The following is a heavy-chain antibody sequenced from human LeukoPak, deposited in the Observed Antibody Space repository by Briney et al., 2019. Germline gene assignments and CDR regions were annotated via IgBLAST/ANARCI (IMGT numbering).Heavy chain of an antibody. J-gene: IGHJ4*02. CDR1: GFTVSSNY. CDR2: IYSVGTT. Sequence: GGSLRLSCAASGFTVSSNYMSWVRQAPGKGLEWVSVIYSVGTTYYADSVKGRFTISRDNSKNTLYLQMNSLRAEDTAVYYCAKDRISSSFDFDYWGQGTLVTVSS. D-gene: IGHD6-13*01. CDR3: AKDRISSSFDFDY. V-gene: IGHV3-53*01.